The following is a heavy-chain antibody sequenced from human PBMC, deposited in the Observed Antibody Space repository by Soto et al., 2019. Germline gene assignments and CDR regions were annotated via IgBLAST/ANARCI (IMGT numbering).Heavy chain of an antibody. D-gene: IGHD2-8*01. Sequence: GGSLRLSCAASGFTFSSYAMHWVRQAPGKGLEWVAVIWYDGSNKYYADSVKGRFTISRDNSKNTLYLQMNSLRGEDTAVYHCAPNWNFDYWGQGTPVTVSS. CDR2: IWYDGSNK. CDR1: GFTFSSYA. CDR3: APNWNFDY. V-gene: IGHV3-33*01. J-gene: IGHJ4*02.